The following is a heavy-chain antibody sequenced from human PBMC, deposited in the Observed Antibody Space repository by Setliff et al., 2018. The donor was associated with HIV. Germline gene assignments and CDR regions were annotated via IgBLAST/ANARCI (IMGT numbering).Heavy chain of an antibody. CDR2: INGNGGST. V-gene: IGHV3-20*04. CDR3: ARGSASPLYSGIYYSISFFDY. Sequence: GGSLRLSCAASGFKFDDYGMNWVRQAPGKGLEWVSGINGNGGSTGYADSVKGRFTISRDNAKNSLYLEMNTLRAEDTALYYCARGSASPLYSGIYYSISFFDYLCQGSLVTVSS. J-gene: IGHJ4*02. CDR1: GFKFDDYG. D-gene: IGHD1-26*01.